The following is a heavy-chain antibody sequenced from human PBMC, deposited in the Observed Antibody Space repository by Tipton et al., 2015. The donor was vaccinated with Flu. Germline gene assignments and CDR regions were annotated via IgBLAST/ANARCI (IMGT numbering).Heavy chain of an antibody. CDR3: ARERGGSYLRWFDP. CDR1: GGSISSGGYY. D-gene: IGHD1-26*01. J-gene: IGHJ5*02. V-gene: IGHV4-31*03. CDR2: IYYSGST. Sequence: TLSLTCTVSGGSISSGGYYWSWIRQHPGKGLEWIGYIYYSGSTYYNPSLKIRVTISVDTSKNQFSLKLSSVTAADTAVYYCARERGGSYLRWFDPWGQGTLVTVSS.